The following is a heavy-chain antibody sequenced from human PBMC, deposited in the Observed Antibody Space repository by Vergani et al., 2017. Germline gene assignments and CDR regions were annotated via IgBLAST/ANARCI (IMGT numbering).Heavy chain of an antibody. V-gene: IGHV1-69*01. CDR3: VRCVVVPANPLCYYYYYMDV. CDR1: GGTFSRYA. J-gene: IGHJ6*03. D-gene: IGHD2-2*01. Sequence: QVQLVQSGAEVKKPGSSVKVSCKASGGTFSRYAVSWVRQAPGQGLEWVGGNIPIFGTANYAKKFQGRVTITADESPSTAYMGLSSLRSEDTAVYYCVRCVVVPANPLCYYYYYMDVWGKGTTVTVSS. CDR2: NIPIFGTA.